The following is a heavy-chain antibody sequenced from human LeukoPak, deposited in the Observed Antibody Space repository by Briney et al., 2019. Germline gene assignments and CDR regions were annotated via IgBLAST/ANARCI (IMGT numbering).Heavy chain of an antibody. CDR3: ARHYGGHCGGDCYSFDY. D-gene: IGHD2-21*02. J-gene: IGHJ4*02. V-gene: IGHV4-59*08. CDR2: IYYSGST. CDR1: GGSISSYY. Sequence: SGTLSLTCTVSGGSISSYYWSWIRQPPGKGLEWIGYIYYSGSTYYNPSLKSRVTMSLDTSKNQFSLTLTSVTATDTAVYYCARHYGGHCGGDCYSFDYWGQGALVTVSS.